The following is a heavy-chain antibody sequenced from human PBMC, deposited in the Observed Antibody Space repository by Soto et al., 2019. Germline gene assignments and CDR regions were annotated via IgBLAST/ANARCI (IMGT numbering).Heavy chain of an antibody. CDR2: IKQDGSEK. J-gene: IGHJ6*03. D-gene: IGHD4-4*01. CDR3: AREEVTHYYYYYMDV. CDR1: GFTFISYW. V-gene: IGHV3-7*01. Sequence: GGSLRLSCAASGFTFISYWMSWVRQAPGKGLEWVANIKQDGSEKYYVDSVKGRFTISRDNAKNSLYLQMNSLRAEDTAVYYCAREEVTHYYYYYMDVWGKGTTVTVSS.